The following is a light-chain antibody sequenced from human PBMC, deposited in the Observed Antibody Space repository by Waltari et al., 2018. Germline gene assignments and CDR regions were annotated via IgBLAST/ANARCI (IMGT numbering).Light chain of an antibody. CDR1: SSNIGSNT. J-gene: IGLJ3*02. Sequence: QSVLTQPPSASGTPGQRVTISCSGSSSNIGSNTVNWYQQLPGTAPKLLIYSNNQRPSGVPDRFSGSKSGTSASLAISGLQSEDEADYYCAAWDDSLNALTVFGGGTKLTVL. CDR2: SNN. CDR3: AAWDDSLNALTV. V-gene: IGLV1-44*01.